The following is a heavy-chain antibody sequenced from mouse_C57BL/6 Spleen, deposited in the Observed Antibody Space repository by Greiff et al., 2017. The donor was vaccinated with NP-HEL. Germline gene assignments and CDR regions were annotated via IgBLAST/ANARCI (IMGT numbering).Heavy chain of an antibody. CDR2: IDPEDGET. CDR3: ARNYYDYDELDY. CDR1: GFTITDYY. V-gene: IGHV14-2*01. J-gene: IGHJ2*01. D-gene: IGHD2-4*01. Sequence: EVQLQQSGAELVKPGASVKLSCTASGFTITDYYMHWVKQRTGQGLEWIGRIDPEDGETNYAPKFQGKATITADTSSNTAYLPLRSLTSEDTAVYYCARNYYDYDELDYWGQGTTLTVSS.